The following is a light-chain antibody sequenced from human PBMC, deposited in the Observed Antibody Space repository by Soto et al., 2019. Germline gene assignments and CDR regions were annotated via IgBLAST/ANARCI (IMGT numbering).Light chain of an antibody. CDR3: QQRNVLPLT. CDR1: QSVFSS. CDR2: DAS. J-gene: IGKJ4*01. Sequence: EIVLAQSPATLSLSPGERATLSCRASQSVFSSLAWYQQKSGQAPRLLISDASNRATGVPARFSGSGSGTDFTLTISSLEPEDFAVYYCQQRNVLPLTFGGGTKVDIK. V-gene: IGKV3-11*01.